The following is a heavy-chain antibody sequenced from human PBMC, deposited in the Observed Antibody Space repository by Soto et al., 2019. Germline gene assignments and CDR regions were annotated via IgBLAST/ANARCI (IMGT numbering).Heavy chain of an antibody. V-gene: IGHV5-10-1*01. J-gene: IGHJ3*02. D-gene: IGHD3-9*01. CDR1: GYSFTSYW. CDR3: ASDYDILTGYYIAAFDI. Sequence: GESLKISCKGSGYSFTSYWISGVRQVPGKGLEWMGRIDPSDSYTNYSPSFQGHVTISADKSISTAYLQWSSLKASDTAMYYCASDYDILTGYYIAAFDIWGQGTMVTVSS. CDR2: IDPSDSYT.